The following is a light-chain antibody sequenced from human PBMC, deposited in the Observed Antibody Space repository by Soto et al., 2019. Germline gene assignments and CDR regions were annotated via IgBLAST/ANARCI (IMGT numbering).Light chain of an antibody. CDR3: MQAVQTPRS. V-gene: IGKV2-28*01. CDR2: SGS. J-gene: IGKJ2*03. CDR1: QSLLHSNGYNY. Sequence: IVMTQSPLSLPVTPGEPASISCRSSQSLLHSNGYNYLDWYLQKPGQSPQLLIYSGSNRASGVPDRFSGSGSGTDFTLKISRVEAEDVGNYYGMQAVQTPRSFGRGTKLEIK.